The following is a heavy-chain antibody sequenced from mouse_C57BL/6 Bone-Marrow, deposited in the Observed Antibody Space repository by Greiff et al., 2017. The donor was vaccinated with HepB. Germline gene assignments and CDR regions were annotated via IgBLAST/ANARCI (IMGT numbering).Heavy chain of an antibody. Sequence: EVKLVESGGGLVKPGGSLKLSCAASGFTFSDYGMHWVRQAPEKGLEWVAYISSGSSTIYYADTVKGRFTISRDKAKNTLFLQMTSLRYEDTAMYDCARTTTVTLFAYWGQGTLVTVSA. V-gene: IGHV5-17*01. CDR3: ARTTTVTLFAY. CDR2: ISSGSSTI. CDR1: GFTFSDYG. D-gene: IGHD1-1*01. J-gene: IGHJ3*01.